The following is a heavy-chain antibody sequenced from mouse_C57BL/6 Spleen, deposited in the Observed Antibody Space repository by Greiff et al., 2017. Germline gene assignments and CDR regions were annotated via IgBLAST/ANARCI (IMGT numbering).Heavy chain of an antibody. CDR2: IRNKANGYTT. Sequence: EVHLVESGGGLVQPGGSLSLSCAASGFTFTDYYMSWVRQPPGKALEWLGFIRNKANGYTTEYSASVKGRFTISRDNSQSILYLQMNALRAEDSATYYCARCDIHYYGSSYAWFAYWGQGTLVTVSA. CDR3: ARCDIHYYGSSYAWFAY. V-gene: IGHV7-3*01. CDR1: GFTFTDYY. D-gene: IGHD1-1*01. J-gene: IGHJ3*01.